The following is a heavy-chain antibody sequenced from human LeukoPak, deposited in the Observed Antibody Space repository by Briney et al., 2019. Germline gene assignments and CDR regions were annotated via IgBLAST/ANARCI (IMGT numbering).Heavy chain of an antibody. Sequence: GGSLRLSCAASGFTFSSYSMNWVRQAPGKGLEWVSYISSSSSTIYYADSVKGRFTISRDNAKNTVYLQMNSLRTKDTAVYYCARGLPNYYGMDVWGQGTTVTVSS. CDR2: ISSSSSTI. CDR1: GFTFSSYS. V-gene: IGHV3-48*04. J-gene: IGHJ6*02. CDR3: ARGLPNYYGMDV.